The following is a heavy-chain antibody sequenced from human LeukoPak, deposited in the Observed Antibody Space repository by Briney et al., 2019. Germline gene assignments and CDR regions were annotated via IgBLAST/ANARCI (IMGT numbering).Heavy chain of an antibody. V-gene: IGHV3-7*03. CDR2: VNRDGSET. CDR1: GFALSSNW. J-gene: IGHJ6*02. CDR3: ARNNGMDV. Sequence: GGSLRLSCAASGFALSSNWMTWVRQVPGRGPEWVANVNRDGSETYYLDSVKGRFTISKDNAKNSLYLQMNSLRAEDTALYHCARNNGMDVWGQGTTVIVFS.